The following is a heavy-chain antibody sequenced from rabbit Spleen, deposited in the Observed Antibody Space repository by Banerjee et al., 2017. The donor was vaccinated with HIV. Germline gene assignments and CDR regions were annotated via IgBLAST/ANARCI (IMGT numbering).Heavy chain of an antibody. CDR1: GFDISSYH. D-gene: IGHD1-1*01. Sequence: QQQLVESGGGLVQPGGSLKLSCKASGFDISSYHMCWVRQAPGRGLEWIACIAAGSGRFTYYASWAKGRFTISKTSSTTVTLQLSSLTAADTATYFCARDPNYASGHYIYKFWGPGTLVTVS. V-gene: IGHV1S45*01. CDR3: ARDPNYASGHYIYKF. CDR2: IAAGSGRFT. J-gene: IGHJ4*02.